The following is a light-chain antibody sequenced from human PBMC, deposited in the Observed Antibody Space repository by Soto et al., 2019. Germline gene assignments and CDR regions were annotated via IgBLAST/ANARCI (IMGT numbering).Light chain of an antibody. CDR3: QQYGSSGT. V-gene: IGKV3-20*01. Sequence: EIVLTQSPGTLSLSPGERATLSCRASQSLDGNYLAWYQQKPGQAPRLLIYGASTRATGIPDRFSGSGSGTDFTLTISRLEPEDFAVYYCQQYGSSGTFGQGTKVDIK. J-gene: IGKJ1*01. CDR2: GAS. CDR1: QSLDGNY.